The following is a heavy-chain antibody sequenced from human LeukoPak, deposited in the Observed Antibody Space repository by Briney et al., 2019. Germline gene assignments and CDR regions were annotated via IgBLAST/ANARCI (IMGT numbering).Heavy chain of an antibody. J-gene: IGHJ4*02. D-gene: IGHD3-10*01. CDR2: IWHDGSHK. V-gene: IGHV3-33*01. CDR3: AREIFGSGSYPDS. CDR1: GFAFNTYA. Sequence: GGSLRLSCVASGFAFNTYAMHCVRHTLGQGLEWVALIWHDGSHKYYSNSVWGHFTISRDNSKNTVSLQMNNLRPENTAVYYCAREIFGSGSYPDSWGQGTLVTVSS.